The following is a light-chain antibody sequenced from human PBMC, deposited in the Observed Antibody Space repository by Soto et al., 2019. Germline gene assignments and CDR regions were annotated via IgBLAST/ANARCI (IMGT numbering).Light chain of an antibody. Sequence: DIQMTQSPSTLSAFVGDRVTITCRASQSVSNWLAWYQQKPGKAPRLLISKASTLESGVPSRFSGSVSGTEFTLSISSLQPEDFATYYSQQYRSASTFGQGTKLEIK. J-gene: IGKJ2*02. V-gene: IGKV1-5*03. CDR3: QQYRSAST. CDR1: QSVSNW. CDR2: KAS.